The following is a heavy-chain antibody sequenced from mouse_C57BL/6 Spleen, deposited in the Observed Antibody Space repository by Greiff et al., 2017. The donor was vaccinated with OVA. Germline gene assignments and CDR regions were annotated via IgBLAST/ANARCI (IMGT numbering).Heavy chain of an antibody. D-gene: IGHD2-2*01. V-gene: IGHV1-82*01. CDR1: GYAFSSSW. J-gene: IGHJ4*01. CDR3: AREGMVTTADYYAMDY. CDR2: IYPGDGDT. Sequence: VQLQQSGPELVKPGASVKISCKASGYAFSSSWMNWVKQRPGKGLEWIGRIYPGDGDTNYNGKFKGKATLTADKSSSTAYMQLSSLTSEDSAVYFCAREGMVTTADYYAMDYWCQGTSVTVSS.